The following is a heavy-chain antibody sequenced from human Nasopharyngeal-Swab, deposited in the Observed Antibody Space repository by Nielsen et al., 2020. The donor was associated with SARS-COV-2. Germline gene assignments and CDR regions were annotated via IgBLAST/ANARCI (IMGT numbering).Heavy chain of an antibody. V-gene: IGHV3-23*01. D-gene: IGHD3-16*01. Sequence: VCLAPGKGLEWVSVISGSGITTYYADSVKGRFTISRDNSKNTLYLQMNSLRAEDTAIYYCAGDPRLRYFDYWGQGTLVTFSS. CDR2: ISGSGITT. J-gene: IGHJ4*02. CDR3: AGDPRLRYFDY.